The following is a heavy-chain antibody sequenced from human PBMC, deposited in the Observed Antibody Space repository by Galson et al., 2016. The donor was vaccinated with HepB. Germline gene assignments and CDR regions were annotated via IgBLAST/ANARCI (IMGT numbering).Heavy chain of an antibody. CDR3: ARGRYYGMDV. J-gene: IGHJ6*02. CDR2: INPSAGST. V-gene: IGHV1-46*03. Sequence: QSGAEVKKPGESLKISCKASGYTFTNYNMHWVRQAPGRGLEWMGIINPSAGSTRYAQKFQGRVTMTRDTSTSTVYMELSSLRTEDTAVYYCARGRYYGMDVWGQGATVTVSS. CDR1: GYTFTNYN.